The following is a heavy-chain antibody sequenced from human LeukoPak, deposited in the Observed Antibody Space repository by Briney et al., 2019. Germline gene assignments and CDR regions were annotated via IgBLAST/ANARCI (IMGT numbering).Heavy chain of an antibody. D-gene: IGHD6-13*01. J-gene: IGHJ3*02. CDR2: ISYDGSNK. Sequence: GGSLRLSCAASGFTFSSYAMHWVRQAPGKGLEWVAVISYDGSNKYYADSVKGRFTISRDNSKNTLYLQMNSLRAEDTAVYYCAKGTTIASAGRGAFDIWGQGTMVTVSS. V-gene: IGHV3-30*04. CDR3: AKGTTIASAGRGAFDI. CDR1: GFTFSSYA.